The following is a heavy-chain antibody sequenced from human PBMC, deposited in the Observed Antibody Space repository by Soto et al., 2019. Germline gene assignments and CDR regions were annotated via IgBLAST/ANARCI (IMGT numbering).Heavy chain of an antibody. CDR1: GFTFSNAW. J-gene: IGHJ4*02. CDR3: TTGHPQGGDIVLMVYDYYFDY. Sequence: GSLRLSCAASGFTFSNAWMNWVRQAPGKGLEWVGRIKSKTDGGTTDYAAPVKGRFTISRDDSKNTLYLQMNSLKTEDTAVYYCTTGHPQGGDIVLMVYDYYFDYWGQGTLVTVSS. V-gene: IGHV3-15*07. D-gene: IGHD2-8*01. CDR2: IKSKTDGGTT.